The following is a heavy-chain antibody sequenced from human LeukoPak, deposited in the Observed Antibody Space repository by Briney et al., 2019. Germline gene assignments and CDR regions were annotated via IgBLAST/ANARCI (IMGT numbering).Heavy chain of an antibody. J-gene: IGHJ4*02. V-gene: IGHV1-2*02. Sequence: GASVKVSCKASGYTFTGYYMYWVRQAPGQGLEWMGWIDPNSGGTNYAQKFQGRVTMTRDTSISTAYMELSRLRSDDTAVYYCARVGDSSGYYYDIPLFDYWGQGTLVTVSS. D-gene: IGHD3-22*01. CDR1: GYTFTGYY. CDR3: ARVGDSSGYYYDIPLFDY. CDR2: IDPNSGGT.